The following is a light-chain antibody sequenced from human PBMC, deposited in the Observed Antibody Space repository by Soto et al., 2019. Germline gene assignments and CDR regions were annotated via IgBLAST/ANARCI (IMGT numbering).Light chain of an antibody. CDR1: QSVSSY. Sequence: EIVLTQSPATLSLSPGERATLSCRASQSVSSYLAWYQQKPGQAPRPLIYDASNRATGIPARFSGSGSGTDFTLTISSLEPEDFAVYYCQQRSNYTFGGGTKVDIK. CDR2: DAS. CDR3: QQRSNYT. V-gene: IGKV3-11*01. J-gene: IGKJ4*01.